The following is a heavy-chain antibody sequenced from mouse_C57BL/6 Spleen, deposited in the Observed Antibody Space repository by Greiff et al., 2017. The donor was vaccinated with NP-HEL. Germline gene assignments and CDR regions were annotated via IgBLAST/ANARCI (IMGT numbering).Heavy chain of an antibody. Sequence: VQLQQSGPGLVQPSQTLSITCTASGFSLTSYGVHWVRQSPGQGLEWLGVIWSGGSTDYNAAFISRLSICNDNSTSKVFFRMNSLQVADTAIEYCARGNYGDDLFAYWGQGTLVTVSA. CDR1: GFSLTSYG. V-gene: IGHV2-2*01. CDR2: IWSGGST. D-gene: IGHD2-2*01. J-gene: IGHJ3*01. CDR3: ARGNYGDDLFAY.